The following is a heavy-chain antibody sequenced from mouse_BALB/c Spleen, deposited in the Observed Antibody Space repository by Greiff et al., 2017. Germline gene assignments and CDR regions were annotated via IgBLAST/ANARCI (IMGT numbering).Heavy chain of an antibody. J-gene: IGHJ4*01. V-gene: IGHV3-6*02. CDR2: ISYDGSN. CDR1: GYSITSGYY. CDR3: ARRGIYYDYGGYAMDY. Sequence: EVKLMESGPGLVKPFQSLSLTCSVTGYSITSGYYWNWIRQFPGNKLEWMGYISYDGSNNYNPSLKNRISITRDTSKNQFFLKLNSVTTEDTATYYCARRGIYYDYGGYAMDYWGQGTSVTVSS. D-gene: IGHD2-4*01.